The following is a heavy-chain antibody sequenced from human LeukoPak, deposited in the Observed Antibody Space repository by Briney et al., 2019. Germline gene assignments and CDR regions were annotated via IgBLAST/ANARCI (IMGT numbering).Heavy chain of an antibody. CDR2: IYSGGST. Sequence: GVSLRLSCAASGFTVSSNYMSWVRQAPGKGLEWVSVIYSGGSTYYADSVKGRFTISRDNSKNTLYLQMNSLRAEDTAVYYCARAPMVRGVITTYYFDYWGQGTLVTVSS. V-gene: IGHV3-66*01. CDR1: GFTVSSNY. J-gene: IGHJ4*02. D-gene: IGHD3-10*01. CDR3: ARAPMVRGVITTYYFDY.